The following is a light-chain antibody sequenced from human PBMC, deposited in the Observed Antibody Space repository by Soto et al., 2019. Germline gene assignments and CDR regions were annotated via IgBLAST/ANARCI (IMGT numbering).Light chain of an antibody. J-gene: IGLJ3*02. CDR2: DFG. Sequence: QSALTQPRSVSGSPGQSVTVSCTGTSSDVGGYNYVSWYKQHPGKAPKLIIYDFGKRPSGVPDRFSGSKSGNTASLTISGLQAEDEADYYFCSYAGSYTLVFGGGTKLTLL. CDR3: CSYAGSYTLV. CDR1: SSDVGGYNY. V-gene: IGLV2-11*01.